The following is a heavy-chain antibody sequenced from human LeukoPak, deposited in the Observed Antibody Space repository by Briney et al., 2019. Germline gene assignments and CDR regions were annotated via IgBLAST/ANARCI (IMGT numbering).Heavy chain of an antibody. CDR1: GGTFSSYA. V-gene: IGHV1-69*05. J-gene: IGHJ6*03. Sequence: SVKVSCKASGGTFSSYAISWVRQAPGQGLEWMGGIIPIFGTANYAQKFQGRVTITTDESTSTAYMELSSLRSEDTAVYYCARGLFSSSPNYYYYMDVWGKGTTVTVSS. D-gene: IGHD6-6*01. CDR3: ARGLFSSSPNYYYYMDV. CDR2: IIPIFGTA.